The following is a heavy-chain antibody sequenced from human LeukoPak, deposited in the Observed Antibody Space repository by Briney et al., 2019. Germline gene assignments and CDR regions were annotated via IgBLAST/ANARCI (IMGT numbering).Heavy chain of an antibody. J-gene: IGHJ4*02. Sequence: AGGSLRLSCAASGFTFSNAWMSWVRQAPGKGLEWVGRIKSKTDGGTTDYAAPVKGRFTISRDDSKNTLYLQMNSLKTEDTAVYYCTTGAGLLWFGELLYQDYFDYWGQGTLVTVSS. CDR1: GFTFSNAW. CDR2: IKSKTDGGTT. CDR3: TTGAGLLWFGELLYQDYFDY. V-gene: IGHV3-15*01. D-gene: IGHD3-10*01.